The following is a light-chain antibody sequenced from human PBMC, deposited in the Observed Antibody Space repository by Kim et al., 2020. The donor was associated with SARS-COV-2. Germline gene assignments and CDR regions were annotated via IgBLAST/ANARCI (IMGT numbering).Light chain of an antibody. CDR3: QQYNSYWT. V-gene: IGKV1-5*03. CDR2: KAS. CDR1: QSISSW. Sequence: SASVGDRVTSTCRASQSISSWLAWYQQKPGKAPKLLIYKASSLESGVPSRFSGSGSGTEFTLTISSLQPDDFATYYCQQYNSYWTVGQGTKVDI. J-gene: IGKJ1*01.